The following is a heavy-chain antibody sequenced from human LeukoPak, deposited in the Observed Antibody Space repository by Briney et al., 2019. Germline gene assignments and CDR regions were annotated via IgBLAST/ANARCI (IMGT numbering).Heavy chain of an antibody. CDR3: ARAGYSYVRYFDY. CDR2: IYYSGST. Sequence: PSETLSLTCTVSGGSISSYYWSWIRQPPGKGLKWIGYIYYSGSTNYNPSLKSRVTISVDTSKNQFSLKLSSVTAADTAVYYCARAGYSYVRYFDYWGQGTLVTVSS. CDR1: GGSISSYY. D-gene: IGHD5-18*01. J-gene: IGHJ4*02. V-gene: IGHV4-59*01.